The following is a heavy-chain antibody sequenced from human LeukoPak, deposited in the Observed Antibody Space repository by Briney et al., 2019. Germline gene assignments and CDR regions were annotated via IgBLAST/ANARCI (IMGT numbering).Heavy chain of an antibody. Sequence: SETLSLTCTVSGGSISSHYWSWIRQPPGKGLEWIGYIYYSGSTNYNPPLKSRVTISVDTSKNQFSLKLSSVTAADTAVYYCARAESGYYGYYYYYMDVWGKGTTVTVSS. CDR3: ARAESGYYGYYYYYMDV. CDR2: IYYSGST. J-gene: IGHJ6*03. V-gene: IGHV4-59*11. D-gene: IGHD3-3*01. CDR1: GGSISSHY.